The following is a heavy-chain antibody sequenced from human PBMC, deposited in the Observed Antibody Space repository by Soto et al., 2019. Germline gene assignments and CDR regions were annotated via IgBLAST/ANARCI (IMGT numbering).Heavy chain of an antibody. J-gene: IGHJ3*02. CDR3: AREGGGSYCSGGSCYVRAFDI. D-gene: IGHD2-15*01. V-gene: IGHV1-69*01. Sequence: QVQLVQSGAEVKKPGSSVKVSCKASGGTFSSYAISWVRQAPGQGLEWMGGIIPIFGTANYAQKFQGRVTITADESTSTAYRELRSLRSEETAVYYCAREGGGSYCSGGSCYVRAFDIWGQGTMVTVSS. CDR1: GGTFSSYA. CDR2: IIPIFGTA.